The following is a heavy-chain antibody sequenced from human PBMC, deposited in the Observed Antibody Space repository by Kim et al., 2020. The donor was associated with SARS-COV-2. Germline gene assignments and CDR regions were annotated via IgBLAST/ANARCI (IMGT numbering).Heavy chain of an antibody. J-gene: IGHJ3*01. CDR3: ARRNSGWNDAFDV. D-gene: IGHD6-19*01. V-gene: IGHV4-39*01. Sequence: TPSLKSRLTISVDTSKKQFSLKLSSVSAADTAMYYCARRNSGWNDAFDVWGQGTMVTVSS.